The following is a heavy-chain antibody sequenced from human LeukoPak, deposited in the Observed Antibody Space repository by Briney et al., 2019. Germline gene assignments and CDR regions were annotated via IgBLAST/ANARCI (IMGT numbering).Heavy chain of an antibody. Sequence: APAKVSCKASGYTFTGYYMHWVRQAPGQGLEWMGWINPNSGGTNYAQNFQGRVTMTRDTSISTAYMEVSRLRSDDTAVYYCAREDSSGYDYWGQGTLVTVSS. CDR3: AREDSSGYDY. D-gene: IGHD3-22*01. CDR2: INPNSGGT. J-gene: IGHJ4*02. V-gene: IGHV1-2*02. CDR1: GYTFTGYY.